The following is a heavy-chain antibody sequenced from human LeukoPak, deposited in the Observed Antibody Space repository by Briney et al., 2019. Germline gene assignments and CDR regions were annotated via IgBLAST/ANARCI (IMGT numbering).Heavy chain of an antibody. CDR1: GGSFSDYY. J-gene: IGHJ5*02. CDR3: ARNVVVTGTGWFDP. Sequence: SESLSLTCAVYGGSFSDYYWSWIRQPPGKGLEWIGEINHSGSTNYNPSLKSRVTISVDTSKNQFSLKLSSVTAADTAVFYCARNVVVTGTGWFDPWGQGTLVTVSS. V-gene: IGHV4-34*01. CDR2: INHSGST. D-gene: IGHD2-2*01.